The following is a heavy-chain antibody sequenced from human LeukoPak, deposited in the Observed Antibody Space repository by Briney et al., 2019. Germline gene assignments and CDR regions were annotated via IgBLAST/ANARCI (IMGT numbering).Heavy chain of an antibody. J-gene: IGHJ3*02. CDR2: IIPIFGTA. V-gene: IGHV1-69*13. D-gene: IGHD2-2*01. CDR1: GGTFSSYA. Sequence: GASVKVSCKASGGTFSSYAISWVRQAPGQGLERMGGIIPIFGTANYAQKFQGRVTITADESTSTAYMELSSLRSEDTAVYYCAIGLGYCSSTSCPLTRAFDIWGQGTMVTVSS. CDR3: AIGLGYCSSTSCPLTRAFDI.